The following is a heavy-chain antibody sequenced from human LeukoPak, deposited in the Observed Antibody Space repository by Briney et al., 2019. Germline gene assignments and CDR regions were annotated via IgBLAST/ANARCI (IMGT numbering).Heavy chain of an antibody. D-gene: IGHD2-21*02. CDR3: ASGEAVVTAMNAFDI. CDR1: GGSISSYY. V-gene: IGHV4-59*01. CDR2: IYYSGST. J-gene: IGHJ3*02. Sequence: SETLSLTCTVSGGSISSYYWSWIRQPPGKGLEWIGYIYYSGSTNYDPSLKSRVTISVDTSKNQFSLKLSSVTAADTAVYYCASGEAVVTAMNAFDIWGQGTMVTVSS.